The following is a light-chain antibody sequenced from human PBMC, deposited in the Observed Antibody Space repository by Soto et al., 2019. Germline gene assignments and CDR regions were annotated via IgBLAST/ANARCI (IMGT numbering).Light chain of an antibody. J-gene: IGKJ5*01. CDR1: QDISVY. CDR3: QTFTTATLT. Sequence: DIQMTQSPSSLSASVGDRVTITCRALQDISVYLAWYQQKPGKVPKLLIYSASTLQSGVPSRFIGSGSGTDFALTISSLQTEDVATYFCQTFTTATLTVGQGTRLKIK. V-gene: IGKV1-27*01. CDR2: SAS.